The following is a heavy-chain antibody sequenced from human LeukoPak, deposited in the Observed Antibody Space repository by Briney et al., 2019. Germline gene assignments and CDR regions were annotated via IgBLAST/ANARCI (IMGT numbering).Heavy chain of an antibody. CDR2: LSGGGGT. CDR3: ARAIRGYSYVLDY. D-gene: IGHD5-18*01. V-gene: IGHV3-23*01. CDR1: GFTFSSYA. J-gene: IGHJ4*02. Sequence: PVGSLRLSCAASGFTFSSYAMNWVRQAPGKGLEWVSGLSGGGGTYYADSVKSRFTISRDNPKNTLYLQMDSLRAEDTAVYYCARAIRGYSYVLDYWGQGTLVTVSS.